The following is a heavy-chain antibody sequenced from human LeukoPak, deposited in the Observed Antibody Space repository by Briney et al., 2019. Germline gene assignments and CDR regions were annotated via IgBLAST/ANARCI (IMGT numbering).Heavy chain of an antibody. D-gene: IGHD3-10*02. Sequence: PGGSLRLSRAASGFTFDDYGMSWVRQAPGKGLEWVSGINWNDGSTGYADSVKGRFTISRDNAKNSLYLQMNSLRAEDTAVYYCAELGITMIGGVWGKGTTVTISS. CDR1: GFTFDDYG. CDR3: AELGITMIGGV. J-gene: IGHJ6*04. CDR2: INWNDGST. V-gene: IGHV3-20*04.